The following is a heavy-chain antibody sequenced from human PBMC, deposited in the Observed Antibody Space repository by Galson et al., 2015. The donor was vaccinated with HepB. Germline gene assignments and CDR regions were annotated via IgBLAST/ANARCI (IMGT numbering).Heavy chain of an antibody. CDR3: AREKGRTYGLFGV. V-gene: IGHV3-30*04. D-gene: IGHD3-16*01. CDR2: ISYDGSNE. CDR1: GFTFSSYA. Sequence: SLRLSCAASGFTFSSYAMHWVRQAPGKGLEWVAAISYDGSNEYYSDSVKGRFTISRDNSKNTLYLQMNSLRVEDTAVYYCAREKGRTYGLFGVWGQGTLVTVSS. J-gene: IGHJ4*02.